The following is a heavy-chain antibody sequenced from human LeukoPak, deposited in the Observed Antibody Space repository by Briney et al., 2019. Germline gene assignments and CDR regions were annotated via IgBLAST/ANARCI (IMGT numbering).Heavy chain of an antibody. CDR2: ISYDGSNK. CDR3: AKDPYYDTLTGGMDV. Sequence: GGALRLSCAASGFTFSSYGMYWVRQAPGKGLEWVAVISYDGSNKYYADSVKGRFTISRDNSKNTLYLQMNSLRAEDTAVYYCAKDPYYDTLTGGMDVWGKGTTVTVSS. V-gene: IGHV3-30*18. D-gene: IGHD3-9*01. CDR1: GFTFSSYG. J-gene: IGHJ6*04.